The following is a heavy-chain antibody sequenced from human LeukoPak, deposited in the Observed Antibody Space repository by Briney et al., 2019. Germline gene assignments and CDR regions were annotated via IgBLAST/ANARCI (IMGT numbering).Heavy chain of an antibody. J-gene: IGHJ4*02. CDR1: GFTVGSND. V-gene: IGHV3-53*01. CDR3: AKVGGLGYYFDY. Sequence: PGGSLRLSCAASGFTVGSNDMSWVRQAPGKGPEWVSVIYSGGDIYYADSVKGRFTISRDNSKNTLYLQMNSLRAEDTAVYYCAKVGGLGYYFDYWGQGTLVTVSS. CDR2: IYSGGDI. D-gene: IGHD2-15*01.